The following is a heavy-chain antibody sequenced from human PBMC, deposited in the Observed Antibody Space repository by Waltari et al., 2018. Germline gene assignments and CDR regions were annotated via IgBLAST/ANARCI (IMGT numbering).Heavy chain of an antibody. V-gene: IGHV4-39*02. Sequence: QLQLQESGPGLLRPSETLSLTCTAAAGSISSTTDSWGWIRQPPGKGLEWIGSIHHTGSIYYNPSLKTRATISADTSRQHLSLKLRSGTAADTALYYCARSVAARRINWFDPWGQGTLVTVSS. CDR3: ARSVAARRINWFDP. D-gene: IGHD6-6*01. CDR1: AGSISSTTDS. J-gene: IGHJ5*02. CDR2: IHHTGSI.